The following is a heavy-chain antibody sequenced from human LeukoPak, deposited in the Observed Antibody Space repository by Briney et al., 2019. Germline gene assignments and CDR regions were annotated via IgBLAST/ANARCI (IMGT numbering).Heavy chain of an antibody. CDR1: GGTFSSYA. Sequence: GASVKVSCKASGGTFSSYAISWVRQAPGQGLEWMVGIIPIFGTANYAQKFQGRVTITADEFTSTAYMELSSLRSEDTAVYYCTKYGPAYYDFWSGSRPEHYFDYWGQGTLVTVSS. J-gene: IGHJ4*02. CDR2: IIPIFGTA. D-gene: IGHD3-3*01. CDR3: TKYGPAYYDFWSGSRPEHYFDY. V-gene: IGHV1-69*13.